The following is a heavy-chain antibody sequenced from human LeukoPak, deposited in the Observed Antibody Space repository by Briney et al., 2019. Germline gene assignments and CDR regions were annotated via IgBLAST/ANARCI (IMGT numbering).Heavy chain of an antibody. J-gene: IGHJ3*02. CDR2: ISGSGGST. V-gene: IGHV3-23*01. CDR1: GFTFTSYA. D-gene: IGHD2-2*01. CDR3: AKLGYCSSTGCSAGAFEI. Sequence: GGSLRLSCAASGFTFTSYAMSWVRQAPGEGLEWGSAISGSGGSTYYAASVKDWFTTSRDNTKNTLYLQMDSQRAEDTAVYYCAKLGYCSSTGCSAGAFEIWGQGTMVTVSS.